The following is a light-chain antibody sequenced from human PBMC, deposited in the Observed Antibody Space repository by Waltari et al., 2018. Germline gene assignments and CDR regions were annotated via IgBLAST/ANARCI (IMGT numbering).Light chain of an antibody. CDR1: QTVSKNY. Sequence: EIVLTQSPGTLSLSPGERATLSCRASQTVSKNYLAWYQQNPGQAPRLLIDDASDRATGLPDRFSGSGSGTNFTRTISRLEPEDFAVYYCQQCAMSPLTFGGGTKVEI. CDR2: DAS. V-gene: IGKV3-20*01. J-gene: IGKJ4*01. CDR3: QQCAMSPLT.